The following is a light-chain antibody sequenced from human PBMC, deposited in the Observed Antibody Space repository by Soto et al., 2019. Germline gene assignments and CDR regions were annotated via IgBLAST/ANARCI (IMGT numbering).Light chain of an antibody. Sequence: QSALTQPASVSGSPGQSIAISCTGGSSDVGGFNYVSWYQQHPGKAPKLMIFDVTNRPSGVSNRFSGSKSGNTASLTSSGLQAEDEADYYCSSHSSSGTLVVFGGGTKLTVL. V-gene: IGLV2-14*01. CDR1: SSDVGGFNY. CDR2: DVT. J-gene: IGLJ2*01. CDR3: SSHSSSGTLVV.